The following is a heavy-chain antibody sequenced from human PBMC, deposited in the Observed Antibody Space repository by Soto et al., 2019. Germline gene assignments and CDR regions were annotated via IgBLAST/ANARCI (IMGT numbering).Heavy chain of an antibody. CDR1: GYSFTTYW. V-gene: IGHV5-51*01. CDR3: ARSHSAQSGYNFAY. D-gene: IGHD5-12*01. J-gene: IGHJ4*02. CDR2: IYPGDSDT. Sequence: GESLKISCKGSGYSFTTYWVGWVRQMPGKGLEWMGIIYPGDSDTRYSPSFQGQVTISADKSISTAYLQWSSLKSSDTAMYYCARSHSAQSGYNFAYWGQGTLVTVSS.